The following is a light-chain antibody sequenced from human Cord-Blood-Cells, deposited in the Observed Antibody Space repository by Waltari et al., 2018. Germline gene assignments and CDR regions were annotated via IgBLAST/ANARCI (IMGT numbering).Light chain of an antibody. CDR2: DVS. Sequence: QSALTQPRSVSGSPGQSVTISCTGPSSDVGGYNYFSWYQQHPGKAPKLMIYDVSKRPSGVPDRFSGSKSGNTASLTISGLQAEDEADYYCCSYAGSYPYVFGTGTKVTVL. CDR1: SSDVGGYNY. V-gene: IGLV2-11*01. J-gene: IGLJ1*01. CDR3: CSYAGSYPYV.